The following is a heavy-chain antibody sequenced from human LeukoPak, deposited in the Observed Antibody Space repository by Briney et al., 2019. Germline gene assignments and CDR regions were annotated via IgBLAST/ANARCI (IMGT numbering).Heavy chain of an antibody. CDR1: GYTLTELS. J-gene: IGHJ3*02. D-gene: IGHD3-16*02. CDR3: ATVNDHVWGNYRPGAFDI. Sequence: ASVKVSCKVSGYTLTELSMHWVRQAPGKGLEWMGGFDPEDGETIYAQKFQGRVTMTEDTSTDTAYMELSSLRSEDTAVYYCATVNDHVWGNYRPGAFDIWGQGTMVTVSS. CDR2: FDPEDGET. V-gene: IGHV1-24*01.